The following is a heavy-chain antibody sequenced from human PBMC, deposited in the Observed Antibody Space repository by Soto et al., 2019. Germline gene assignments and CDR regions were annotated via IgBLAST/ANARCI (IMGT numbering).Heavy chain of an antibody. V-gene: IGHV3-30-3*01. D-gene: IGHD2-15*01. Sequence: PGGSLRLSCAASGFTFSSYAMHWVRQAPGKGLEWVAVISYDGSNKYYADSVKGRFTISRDNSKNTLYVQMNSLRGEDTAVYYCAREGPPGFGCSGANCYSGSMDVWGQGITVTVS. CDR3: AREGPPGFGCSGANCYSGSMDV. CDR1: GFTFSSYA. CDR2: ISYDGSNK. J-gene: IGHJ6*02.